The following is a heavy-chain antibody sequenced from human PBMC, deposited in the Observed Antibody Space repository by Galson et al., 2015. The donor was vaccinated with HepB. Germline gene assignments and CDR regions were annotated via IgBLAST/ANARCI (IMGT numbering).Heavy chain of an antibody. J-gene: IGHJ2*01. CDR2: ISSSSSYI. V-gene: IGHV3-21*01. CDR1: GFTFSSYS. D-gene: IGHD2-21*02. Sequence: SLRLSCAASGFTFSSYSMNWVRQAPGKGLEWVSSISSSSSYIYYADSVKGRFTISRDNAKNSLYLQMNSLRAEDTAVYYCAREPYCGGDCYWYFGLWGRGTLVTVSS. CDR3: AREPYCGGDCYWYFGL.